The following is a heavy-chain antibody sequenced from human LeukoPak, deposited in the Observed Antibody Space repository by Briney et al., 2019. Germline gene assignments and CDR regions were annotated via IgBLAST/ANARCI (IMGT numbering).Heavy chain of an antibody. CDR1: GFTFSSYT. V-gene: IGHV3-21*01. J-gene: IGHJ4*02. CDR2: IDSSSGYI. CDR3: ARWGSTSCYDY. D-gene: IGHD2-2*01. Sequence: GGSLRLSCATSGFTFSSYTMNWVRQAPGKGLEWVSSIDSSSGYIYYADSVKGRFTISRDNSKNTLFLQMGSLRADDMAVYYCARWGSTSCYDYWGQGTLVTVSS.